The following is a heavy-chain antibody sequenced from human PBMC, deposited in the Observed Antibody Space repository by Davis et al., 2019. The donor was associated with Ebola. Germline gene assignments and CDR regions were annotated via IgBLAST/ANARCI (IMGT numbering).Heavy chain of an antibody. CDR1: GFTFSNAW. J-gene: IGHJ4*02. CDR3: ARAGWVY. D-gene: IGHD6-19*01. Sequence: PGGSLRLSCAASGFTFSNAWMSWVRQAPGKGLEWVSTIEGDGYTTYYADSVKGRFTISRDNSRNTVYLQMKSLGAEDTAVYYCARAGWVYWGQGTLVTVSS. CDR2: IEGDGYTT. V-gene: IGHV3-23*01.